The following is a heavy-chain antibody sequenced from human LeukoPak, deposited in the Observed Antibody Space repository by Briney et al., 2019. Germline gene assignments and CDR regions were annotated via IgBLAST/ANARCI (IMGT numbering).Heavy chain of an antibody. V-gene: IGHV3-21*01. CDR3: ARVASGSYSYYYYYGMDV. Sequence: KSGGSLRLSCAASGFTFSSYSMNWVRQAPGKGPEWVSSISSSSSYIYYADSVKGRFTISRDNAKNSLYLQMNSLRAEDTAVYYCARVASGSYSYYYYYGMDVWGQGTTVTVSS. CDR2: ISSSSSYI. D-gene: IGHD1-26*01. CDR1: GFTFSSYS. J-gene: IGHJ6*02.